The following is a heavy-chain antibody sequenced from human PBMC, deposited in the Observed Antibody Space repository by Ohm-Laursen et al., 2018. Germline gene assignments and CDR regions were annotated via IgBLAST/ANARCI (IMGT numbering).Heavy chain of an antibody. CDR1: GGSISSYY. V-gene: IGHV4-59*08. CDR3: ARLWAAAETFDY. CDR2: IYYSGST. Sequence: SDTLSLTCTVSGGSISSYYWSWIRQPPGKGLEWIGYIYYSGSTNYNPSLKSRVTISVDTSKNHFSLKLSSVTAADTAVYYCARLWAAAETFDYWGQGTLVTVSS. D-gene: IGHD6-13*01. J-gene: IGHJ4*02.